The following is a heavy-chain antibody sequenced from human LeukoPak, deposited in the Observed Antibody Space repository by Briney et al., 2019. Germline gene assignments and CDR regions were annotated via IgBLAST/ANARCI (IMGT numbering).Heavy chain of an antibody. D-gene: IGHD6-13*01. V-gene: IGHV3-48*03. Sequence: GGSLRLSCAASGFTFSSYEMNWVRQAPGKGLEWVSYISSSGSTIYYADSVKGRFTISRDNAKNSLSLQMNSLRVEDTAVYYCAREGRAYRYSSSWYPTPSWFDPWGQGTLVTVSS. CDR1: GFTFSSYE. CDR2: ISSSGSTI. CDR3: AREGRAYRYSSSWYPTPSWFDP. J-gene: IGHJ5*02.